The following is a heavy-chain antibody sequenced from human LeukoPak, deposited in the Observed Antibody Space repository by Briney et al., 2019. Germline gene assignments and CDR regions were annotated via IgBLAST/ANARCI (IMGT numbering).Heavy chain of an antibody. CDR3: ASSIAVADFDY. J-gene: IGHJ4*02. Sequence: PGGSLRLSCAASGFTLNNAWMSWVRQAPGKGLEWVSVIYSGGSTYYADSVKGRFTISRDNSKNTLYLQMNSLRAEDTAVYYCASSIAVADFDYWGQGTLVTVSS. D-gene: IGHD6-19*01. CDR2: IYSGGST. V-gene: IGHV3-53*01. CDR1: GFTLNNAW.